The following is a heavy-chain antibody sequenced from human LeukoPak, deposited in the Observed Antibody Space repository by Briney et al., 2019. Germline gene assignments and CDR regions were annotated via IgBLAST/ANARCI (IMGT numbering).Heavy chain of an antibody. V-gene: IGHV4-34*01. CDR2: INHSGST. CDR1: GGSFSGYY. J-gene: IGHJ4*02. CDR3: ARANYYDSSGYFHFDY. Sequence: SETLSLTCAVYGGSFSGYYWCWIRQPPGKGLEWIGEINHSGSTNYNPSLKSRVTISVDTSKNQFSLKLSSATAADTAVYYCARANYYDSSGYFHFDYWGQGTLVTVSS. D-gene: IGHD3-22*01.